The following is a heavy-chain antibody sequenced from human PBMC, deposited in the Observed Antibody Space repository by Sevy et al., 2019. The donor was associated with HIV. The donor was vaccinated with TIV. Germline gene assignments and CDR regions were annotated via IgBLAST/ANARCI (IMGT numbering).Heavy chain of an antibody. CDR3: TRGLATADTPEYYFDY. CDR1: GFTFEDYA. CDR2: ITRNSYEAYGGTT. V-gene: IGHV3-49*03. D-gene: IGHD2-15*01. Sequence: GGSLRLSCTTSGFTFEDYALSWFRQAPGKGLEWVAFITRNSYEAYGGTTDYAASVKGRFISSRDDSKSIAYLQMNSLKTEDTAEYYYTRGLATADTPEYYFDYWGQGTLVTVSS. J-gene: IGHJ4*02.